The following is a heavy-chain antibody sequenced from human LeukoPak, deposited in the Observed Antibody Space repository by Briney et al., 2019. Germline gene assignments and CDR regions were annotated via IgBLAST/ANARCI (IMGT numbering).Heavy chain of an antibody. CDR2: IYYSGST. V-gene: IGHV4-59*01. D-gene: IGHD1-1*01. CDR3: ARVGDWNDLVY. J-gene: IGHJ4*02. CDR1: GGSLSYYY. Sequence: TSETLSLTCTVSGGSLSYYYWSWIRQPPGKALEWIGYIYYSGSTNYNPSLKSRATISVDTSKNQFSLKLSSVTAADTAVYYCARVGDWNDLVYWGQGTLVTVSS.